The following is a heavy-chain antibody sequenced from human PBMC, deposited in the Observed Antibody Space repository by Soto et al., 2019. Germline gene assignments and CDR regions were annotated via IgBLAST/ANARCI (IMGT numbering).Heavy chain of an antibody. CDR2: IVVGSGNT. CDR3: AADFYGSGPHRYYMDV. CDR1: GFTFTSSA. D-gene: IGHD3-10*01. V-gene: IGHV1-58*02. Sequence: VASVKVSCKASGFTFTSSAMQWVRQARGQRLEWIGWIVVGSGNTNYAQEFQERVTITRDMSTSTAYMELSSLRSEDTAVYYCAADFYGSGPHRYYMDVWGKGTTVTVSS. J-gene: IGHJ6*03.